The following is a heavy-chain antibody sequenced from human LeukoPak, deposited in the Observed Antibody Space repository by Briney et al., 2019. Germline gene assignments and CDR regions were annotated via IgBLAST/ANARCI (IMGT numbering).Heavy chain of an antibody. CDR1: GFTFSSYA. J-gene: IGHJ4*02. D-gene: IGHD3-22*01. CDR2: ISYDGSNK. CDR3: ARDLLRFDY. V-gene: IGHV3-30-3*01. Sequence: GGSLRLSCAASGFTFSSYAMHWVRQAPGKGLEWVAVISYDGSNKYYADSVKGRFTISRDNSKNTLYLQMNSLRAEDTAVYYCARDLLRFDYWGQGTLVTVSS.